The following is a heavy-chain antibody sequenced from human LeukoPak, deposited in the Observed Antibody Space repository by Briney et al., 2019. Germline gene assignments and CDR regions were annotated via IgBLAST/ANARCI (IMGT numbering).Heavy chain of an antibody. CDR3: ARVGDPLHVRPGSGTTGRQYYFDY. J-gene: IGHJ4*02. Sequence: SETLSLTCTVSGGSISSGDYYWSWIRQPPGKGLEWIGYIYYSGSTYYNPSLKSRVTISVDTSKNQFSLKLSSVTAADTAVYYCARVGDPLHVRPGSGTTGRQYYFDYWGQGTLVTVSS. CDR1: GGSISSGDYY. V-gene: IGHV4-30-4*01. D-gene: IGHD3-10*01. CDR2: IYYSGST.